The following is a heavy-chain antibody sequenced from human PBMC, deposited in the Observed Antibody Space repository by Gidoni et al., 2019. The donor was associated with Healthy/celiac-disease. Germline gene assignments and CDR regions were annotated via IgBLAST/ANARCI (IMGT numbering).Heavy chain of an antibody. V-gene: IGHV4-59*01. CDR3: ARGPGVVTAPIDY. D-gene: IGHD2-21*02. Sequence: QVQLQESGPALVKPSETLYLTCTVSGGSISSYYWSWIRQPPGKGLEWIGYIYYSVSTNYHPSIKSRVTISVDTSKNQVSLKLSSVTAADTAVYYCARGPGVVTAPIDYWGQGTLVTVSS. CDR1: GGSISSYY. CDR2: IYYSVST. J-gene: IGHJ4*02.